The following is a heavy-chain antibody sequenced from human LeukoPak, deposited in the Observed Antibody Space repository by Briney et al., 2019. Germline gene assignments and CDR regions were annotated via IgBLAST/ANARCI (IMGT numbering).Heavy chain of an antibody. D-gene: IGHD3-22*01. CDR1: SGSISIYY. CDR2: NYYSGST. Sequence: SETLSLTCTVSSGSISIYYWSWIRQPPGKGLEWVGYNYYSGSTNYNTSLKSRVTISVAPSKHQFSLKLSSVTAADTAVYYCASTPLGSGYYFPGDACAIWGQGTILTVSS. V-gene: IGHV4-59*08. J-gene: IGHJ3*02. CDR3: ASTPLGSGYYFPGDACAI.